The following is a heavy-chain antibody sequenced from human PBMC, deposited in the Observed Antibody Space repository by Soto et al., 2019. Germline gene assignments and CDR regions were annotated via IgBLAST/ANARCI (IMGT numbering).Heavy chain of an antibody. V-gene: IGHV3-30*18. CDR1: GFTFSSYG. Sequence: GGSLRLSCAASGFTFSSYGMHWVRQAPGKGLEWVAVISYDGSNKYYADSVKGRFTISRDNSKNTLYLQMNSLRAEDTAVYYWAKDHGLWFGELLNWFDPWGQGTLVTVSS. J-gene: IGHJ5*02. CDR2: ISYDGSNK. D-gene: IGHD3-10*01. CDR3: AKDHGLWFGELLNWFDP.